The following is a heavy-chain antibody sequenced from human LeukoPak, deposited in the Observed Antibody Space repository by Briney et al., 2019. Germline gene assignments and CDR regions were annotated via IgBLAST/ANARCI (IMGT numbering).Heavy chain of an antibody. D-gene: IGHD3-16*01. CDR3: ARQGGWGGALSFFDS. CDR2: MLYSGST. Sequence: SVTLSLTCTVSGVSISTTSYYWGWIRQTPGKGLEWIGNMLYSGSTYYSPSLRSRVIISVDASKNQFFLTLSPVTAADTAVYYCARQGGWGGALSFFDSWGQGTLITVSS. CDR1: GVSISTTSYY. V-gene: IGHV4-39*01. J-gene: IGHJ4*02.